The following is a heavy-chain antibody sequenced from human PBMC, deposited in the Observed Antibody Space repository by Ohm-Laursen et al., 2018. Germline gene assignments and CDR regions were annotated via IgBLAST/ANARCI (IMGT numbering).Heavy chain of an antibody. D-gene: IGHD2-21*01. V-gene: IGHV1-2*02. J-gene: IGHJ3*02. Sequence: SVKVSCKASGYTFTGYLMHWVRQAPGQGLEWMGWINPNSGGTKYSQKFQGRVTMTRDTSINTAYMELSGLRSDDTAVYYCAREGVIATNINQGNDAFDIWGQGAMVTVSS. CDR3: AREGVIATNINQGNDAFDI. CDR1: GYTFTGYL. CDR2: INPNSGGT.